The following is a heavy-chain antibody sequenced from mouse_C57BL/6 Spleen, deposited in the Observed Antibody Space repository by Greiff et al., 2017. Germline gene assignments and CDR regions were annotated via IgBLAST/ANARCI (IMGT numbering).Heavy chain of an antibody. V-gene: IGHV5-17*01. CDR1: GFTFSDYG. J-gene: IGHJ1*03. D-gene: IGHD1-1*01. CDR3: APYYYGSSYGYFDV. CDR2: ISSGSSTI. Sequence: EVMLVESGGGLVKPGGSLKLSCAASGFTFSDYGMHWVRQAPEKGLEWVAYISSGSSTIYYADTVKGRFTISRDNAKNTLFLQMTSLRSEDTAMYYCAPYYYGSSYGYFDVWGTGTTVTVSS.